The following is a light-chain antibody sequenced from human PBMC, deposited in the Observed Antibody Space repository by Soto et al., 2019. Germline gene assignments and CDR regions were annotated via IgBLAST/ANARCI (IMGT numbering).Light chain of an antibody. V-gene: IGLV2-8*01. CDR1: SSDVGGYNY. CDR3: SSYAGSNNLV. Sequence: QSVLTQPPSASGSPGQSVTISCTGTSSDVGGYNYVSWYQQHPGKAPKLMIYEVSKRPSGVPDRFSGSKSGNTASLTVSGLQAEDEADYYCSSYAGSNNLVFVGGTKLNVL. CDR2: EVS. J-gene: IGLJ2*01.